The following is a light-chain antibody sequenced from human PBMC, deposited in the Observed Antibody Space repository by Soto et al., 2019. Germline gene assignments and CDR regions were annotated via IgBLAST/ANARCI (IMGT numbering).Light chain of an antibody. V-gene: IGLV2-23*02. CDR1: SSDFGNYNL. CDR3: CSYAGSSNYV. Sequence: QSVLTQPASVSGSPGQSITISCTGTSSDFGNYNLVSWYQQRPGKVPKLILFEVNKRPSGVSGRFSGSKSGNTASLTISGLQAEDEADYYCCSYAGSSNYVFGPGTKVPVL. CDR2: EVN. J-gene: IGLJ1*01.